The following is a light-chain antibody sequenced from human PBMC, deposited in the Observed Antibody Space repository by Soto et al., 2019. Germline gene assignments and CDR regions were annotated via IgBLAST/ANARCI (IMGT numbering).Light chain of an antibody. CDR1: SSDVGAYNY. J-gene: IGLJ2*01. CDR3: SSYTDSNTVL. V-gene: IGLV2-14*01. CDR2: EVA. Sequence: QSVLTQPVSVSGSPGQSITISCTGTSSDVGAYNYVSWYQHHPGKAPKLIIYEVANRPSGVSNRFSGSKSGNTASLTISGLQAEDEADYYCSSYTDSNTVLFGGGTKLTVL.